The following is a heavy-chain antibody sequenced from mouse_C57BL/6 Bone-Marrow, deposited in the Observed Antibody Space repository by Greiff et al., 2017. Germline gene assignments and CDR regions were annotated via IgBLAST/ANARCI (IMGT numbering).Heavy chain of an antibody. Sequence: VQLQQPGAELVMPGASVKLSCKASGYTFTSYWMHWVKQRPGQGLEWIGEIDPSDSYTNYNQKFKGKSTLTVDKSSSTAYMQLSSLTSEDSAVYYCARDYYDYDDWYFDVWCTGTTVTVSS. J-gene: IGHJ1*03. D-gene: IGHD2-4*01. CDR1: GYTFTSYW. V-gene: IGHV1-69*01. CDR3: ARDYYDYDDWYFDV. CDR2: IDPSDSYT.